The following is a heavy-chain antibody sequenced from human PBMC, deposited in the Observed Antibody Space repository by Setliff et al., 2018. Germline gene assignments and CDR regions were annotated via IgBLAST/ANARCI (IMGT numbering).Heavy chain of an antibody. Sequence: ASVKVSCKASGYTFTGYYMHWVRQAPGQGLEWRGWINPNSGGTNYAQKFQGWVTMARDTSISTAYMELSRLRSDDTAVYYCARGPRITIFGVVSLSLYGMDAWGQGTTVTVS. J-gene: IGHJ6*02. CDR3: ARGPRITIFGVVSLSLYGMDA. CDR2: INPNSGGT. CDR1: GYTFTGYY. V-gene: IGHV1-2*04. D-gene: IGHD3-3*01.